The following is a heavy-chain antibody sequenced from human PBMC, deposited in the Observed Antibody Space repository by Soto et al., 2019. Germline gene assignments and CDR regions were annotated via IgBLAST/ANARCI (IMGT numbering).Heavy chain of an antibody. CDR1: GYTFTSYG. CDR2: ISAYNYNT. CDR3: ARVVGALGHGFDP. D-gene: IGHD1-26*01. Sequence: QVQLVQSGAEVKKPGASVKVSCKASGYTFTSYGLSWVRQAPGQGLEWMGRISAYNYNTNYARKLHCRLXMTTDTSTSTAYMELRSLRSDDTAVYYCARVVGALGHGFDPWGQGTLVTVSS. J-gene: IGHJ5*02. V-gene: IGHV1-18*01.